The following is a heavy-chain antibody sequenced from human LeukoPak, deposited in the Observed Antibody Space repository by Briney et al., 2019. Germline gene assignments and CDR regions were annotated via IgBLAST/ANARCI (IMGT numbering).Heavy chain of an antibody. Sequence: GGSLRLSCVASGFTFSSYAMSWVRQAPGKGLEWVSAISGSGGSTYYADSVKGRFTISRDNSKNTLYLQMNSLRAEDTAVYYCAKDYYDSSGYYSGAFDIWGQGTMVTVSS. J-gene: IGHJ3*02. CDR3: AKDYYDSSGYYSGAFDI. V-gene: IGHV3-23*01. CDR1: GFTFSSYA. CDR2: ISGSGGST. D-gene: IGHD3-22*01.